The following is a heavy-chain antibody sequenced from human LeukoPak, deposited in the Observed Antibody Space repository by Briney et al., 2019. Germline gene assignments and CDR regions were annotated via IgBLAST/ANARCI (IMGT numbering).Heavy chain of an antibody. CDR2: INPSGGST. Sequence: RASVKVSCKASGYTFTSYYMHWVRQAPGQGLEWMGIINPSGGSTSYAQKFQGRVTMTRDTSTSTVYMELSSLRSEDTAVYYCAIGCSSTSCYSPYYYYGMDVWGQGTTVTVSS. J-gene: IGHJ6*02. D-gene: IGHD2-2*01. V-gene: IGHV1-46*01. CDR3: AIGCSSTSCYSPYYYYGMDV. CDR1: GYTFTSYY.